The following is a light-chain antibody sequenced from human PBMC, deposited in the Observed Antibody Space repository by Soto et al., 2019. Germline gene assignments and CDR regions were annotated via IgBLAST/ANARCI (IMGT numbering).Light chain of an antibody. CDR3: QQYGSSPRT. J-gene: IGKJ1*01. V-gene: IGKV3-20*01. CDR2: YAS. CDR1: QSISGNF. Sequence: IVLTQSPGTLSLSPGETATRSCRADQSISGNFLAWYQQKPGQAPRLLLSYASNRATGVPDRFSGVGSGTDFTLTISRLEPEDFAVYYCQQYGSSPRTFGQGTKVDIK.